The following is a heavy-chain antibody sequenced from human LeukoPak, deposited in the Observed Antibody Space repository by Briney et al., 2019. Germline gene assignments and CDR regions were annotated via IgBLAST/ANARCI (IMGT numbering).Heavy chain of an antibody. V-gene: IGHV4-34*01. Sequence: PLETLSLTCAVYGGSFSGYYWSWIRQPPGKGLEWIGEINHSGSTNYNPSLKSRVTISVDTSKNQFSLKLSSVTAADTAVYYCARPRVLDSSGFDYWGQGTLVTVSS. J-gene: IGHJ4*02. CDR3: ARPRVLDSSGFDY. CDR2: INHSGST. D-gene: IGHD3-22*01. CDR1: GGSFSGYY.